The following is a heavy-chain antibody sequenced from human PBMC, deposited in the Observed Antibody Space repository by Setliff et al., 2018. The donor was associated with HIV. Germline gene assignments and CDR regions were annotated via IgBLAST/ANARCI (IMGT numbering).Heavy chain of an antibody. J-gene: IGHJ3*02. Sequence: LPATLSLTCTVSRGSISRYYWSWIRQPPGKGLEWIGYIYYTGTTKYNPSLKSRVTMSVDTSKNQLPLKLSSLTAADTAVYYCARDRPPSTVDMLGAFDRWGQGTMVTVSS. CDR3: ARDRPPSTVDMLGAFDR. CDR1: RGSISRYY. D-gene: IGHD4-17*01. CDR2: IYYTGTT. V-gene: IGHV4-59*01.